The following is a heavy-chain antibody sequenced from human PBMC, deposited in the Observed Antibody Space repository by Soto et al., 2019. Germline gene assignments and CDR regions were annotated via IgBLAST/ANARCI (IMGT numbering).Heavy chain of an antibody. J-gene: IGHJ6*02. CDR3: AREVSHGYVLRGMDV. CDR1: KFTITSYW. V-gene: IGHV3-74*01. CDR2: INSDGSSI. Sequence: EVQLVESGGGLVQPGGSVRLSCVASKFTITSYWMQWVRQAPGKGLVWVSRINSDGSSISYAYAVKGRFTISRDNAKNTLYLQMNSLRVEDTAVYYCAREVSHGYVLRGMDVWGQGTTVTVFS. D-gene: IGHD5-18*01.